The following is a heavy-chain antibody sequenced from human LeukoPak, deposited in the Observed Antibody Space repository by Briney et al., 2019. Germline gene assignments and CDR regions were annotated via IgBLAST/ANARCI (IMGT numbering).Heavy chain of an antibody. V-gene: IGHV4-59*01. J-gene: IGHJ3*02. CDR2: IYYSGST. CDR3: ARGPVGGATYYDGDAFDI. Sequence: SETLSLTCTVSGGSMSSYYWSWIRQSPGKGLEWIGYIYYSGSTNYNPSLKSRVTISVDTSKNQFSLKLSSVTAVDTAAYYCARGPVGGATYYDGDAFDIWGQGTMVTVSS. CDR1: GGSMSSYY. D-gene: IGHD1-26*01.